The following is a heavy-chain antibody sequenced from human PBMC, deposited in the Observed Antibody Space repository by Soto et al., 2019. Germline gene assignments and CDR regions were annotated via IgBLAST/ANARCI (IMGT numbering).Heavy chain of an antibody. CDR3: ARGPLVALNYFES. CDR1: GGTFRNYP. J-gene: IGHJ4*02. CDR2: IFPLTDIP. V-gene: IGHV1-69*02. Sequence: QVQLVQSGTEVKKPGSSVKVSCKASGGTFRNYPINWVRQAPGQGLEWMGSIFPLTDIPDYAQNFQARLTISADKSTSTTNMELSSLTSDYTAMSFCARGPLVALNYFESWGQGTLVTVSS.